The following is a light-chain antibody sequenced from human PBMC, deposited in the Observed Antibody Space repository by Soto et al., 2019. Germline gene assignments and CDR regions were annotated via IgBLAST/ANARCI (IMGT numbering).Light chain of an antibody. Sequence: DIQMTQSPPSLSASVGDRVTITCRASQSISNYLNWYQQKPGKAPKLLIYGASKLQSGVPSRFSSSGAETDLTLTISRLQPEDFSTFYCQQTYTSPLNLRGGTHEENK. J-gene: IGKJ4*01. CDR3: QQTYTSPLN. CDR1: QSISNY. V-gene: IGKV1-39*01. CDR2: GAS.